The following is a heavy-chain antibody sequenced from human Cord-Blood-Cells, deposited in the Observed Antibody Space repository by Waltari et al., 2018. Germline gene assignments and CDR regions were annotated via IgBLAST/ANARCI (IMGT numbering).Heavy chain of an antibody. J-gene: IGHJ6*02. D-gene: IGHD1-26*01. V-gene: IGHV4-39*01. CDR3: ARLRAEKKYSGSYYYYYGMDV. CDR2: IYYSGST. Sequence: QLQLQESGPGLVKPSETLSLTCTVSGGSISSSSYYWGWIRQPPGKGLEWIGSIYYSGSTYYNPSLKSRVTISVDTSKNQFSLKLSSVTAADTAVYYCARLRAEKKYSGSYYYYYGMDVWGQWTTVTVSS. CDR1: GGSISSSSYY.